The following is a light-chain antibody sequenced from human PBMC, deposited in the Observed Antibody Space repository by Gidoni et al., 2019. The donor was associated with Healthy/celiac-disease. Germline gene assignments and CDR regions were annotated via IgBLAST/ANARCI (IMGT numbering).Light chain of an antibody. CDR3: YSTDSSGNHRGV. J-gene: IGLJ2*01. Sequence: SYERTQPPTVSVYQGQTARITCSGDPLPNKYPYWYQQKSRQAPVLVIYEDSTRPPGIPERFSGSSSGTMATLTISGAQVEDEADYYCYSTDSSGNHRGVFGGGTKLTVL. V-gene: IGLV3-10*01. CDR1: PLPNKY. CDR2: EDS.